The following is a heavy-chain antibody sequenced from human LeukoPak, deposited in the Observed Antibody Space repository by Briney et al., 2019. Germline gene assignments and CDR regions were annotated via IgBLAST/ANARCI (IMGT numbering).Heavy chain of an antibody. CDR3: AREATVEATYYFDY. CDR2: INHSGST. CDR1: GGSFSGYY. D-gene: IGHD4-23*01. Sequence: SETLSLTCAVYGGSFSGYYWSWIRHPPGKGLEWIGEINHSGSTNYNPSLKSRVTISVDTPKNQFSLKLSSVTAADTAVYYCAREATVEATYYFDYWGQGTLVTVSS. J-gene: IGHJ4*02. V-gene: IGHV4-34*01.